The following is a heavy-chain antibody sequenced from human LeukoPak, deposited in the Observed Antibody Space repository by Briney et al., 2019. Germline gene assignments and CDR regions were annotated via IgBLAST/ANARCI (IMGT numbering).Heavy chain of an antibody. J-gene: IGHJ5*02. Sequence: GGSLRLSCATSGIVFSNTAMNWARQSPGRGLEWVSAISGGGERTFYADSVKGRFTISRDNPNNMVYLQMNSLRADDTAIYYCGKDGGQYSSGPEFDPRGQGALVTVSS. CDR3: GKDGGQYSSGPEFDP. CDR2: ISGGGERT. CDR1: GIVFSNTA. V-gene: IGHV3-23*01. D-gene: IGHD6-19*01.